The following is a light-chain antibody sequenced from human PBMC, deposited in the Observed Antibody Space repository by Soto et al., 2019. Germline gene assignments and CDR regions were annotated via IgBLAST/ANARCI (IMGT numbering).Light chain of an antibody. CDR1: QSVSGY. V-gene: IGKV3-11*01. Sequence: EIVLTQSPDTLSLSPGERATLSCRASQSVSGYLGWYQQKPGQAPRLLIYDASNRAYGVPARFRGSGSGTNFTLTITSLVPDDFAVYYCQQYQHWPLAFGGGTKIDIK. CDR2: DAS. J-gene: IGKJ4*01. CDR3: QQYQHWPLA.